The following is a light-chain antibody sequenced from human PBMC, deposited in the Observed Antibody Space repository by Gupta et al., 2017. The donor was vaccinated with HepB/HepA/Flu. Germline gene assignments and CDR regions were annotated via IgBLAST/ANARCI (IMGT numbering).Light chain of an antibody. CDR2: AAS. CDR3: QQSYNSPWT. CDR1: LSISNY. V-gene: IGKV1-39*01. J-gene: IGKJ1*01. Sequence: DIQMTQSPSSLSTSVGDRVTITCRASLSISNYLNWFQQIPGKAPKLLIYAASSLQSGVPSRFSGSGSGTDFTLTINSLQPEDFATYDCQQSYNSPWTFGQGTKVEIK.